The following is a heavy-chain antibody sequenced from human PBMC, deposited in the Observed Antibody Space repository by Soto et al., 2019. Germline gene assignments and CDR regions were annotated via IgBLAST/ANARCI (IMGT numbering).Heavy chain of an antibody. CDR3: ARVPAY. CDR1: GGSISSGGYS. Sequence: QLQLQESGSGLVKPSQTLSLTCAVSGGSISSGGYSWSWIRQPPGKGLEWIGYIYHSWSTYYNPSLSRRVTLSVGRYKNPSSLTLSSVTAAETAVYSCARVPAYWGQGTLVTVSS. J-gene: IGHJ4*02. V-gene: IGHV4-30-2*01. CDR2: IYHSWST.